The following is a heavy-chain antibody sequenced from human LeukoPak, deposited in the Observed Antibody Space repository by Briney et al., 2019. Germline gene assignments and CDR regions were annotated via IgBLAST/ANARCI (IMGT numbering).Heavy chain of an antibody. CDR3: ARDVDTAMPPSGFDY. D-gene: IGHD5-18*01. Sequence: PSETLSLTCTVSGGSISSSTHYWGWIRQSPGRGLEWIGSIYYSGITYYNPSLKSRVTISVDTSKNQFSLRLSSVTAADTAVYYCARDVDTAMPPSGFDYWGQGTLVTVSS. CDR1: GGSISSSTHY. V-gene: IGHV4-39*07. J-gene: IGHJ4*02. CDR2: IYYSGIT.